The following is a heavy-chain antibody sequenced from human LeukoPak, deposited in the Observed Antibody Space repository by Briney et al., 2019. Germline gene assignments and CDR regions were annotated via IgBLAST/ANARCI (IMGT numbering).Heavy chain of an antibody. V-gene: IGHV3-11*01. CDR2: ISSSGSTI. CDR1: GFTFSDYY. Sequence: GGSLRLSCAAPGFTFSDYYMSWIRQAPGKGLEWVSYISSSGSTIYYADSVKGRFTISRDNSKNTLYLQMNSLRAEDTAVYYCAKTQVVTAILGWFDPWGQGTLVTVSS. D-gene: IGHD2-21*02. J-gene: IGHJ5*02. CDR3: AKTQVVTAILGWFDP.